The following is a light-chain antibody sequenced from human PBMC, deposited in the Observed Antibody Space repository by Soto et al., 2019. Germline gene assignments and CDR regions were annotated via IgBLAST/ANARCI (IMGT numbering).Light chain of an antibody. J-gene: IGKJ5*01. CDR3: QQYENLPT. V-gene: IGKV1-33*01. CDR1: QNINNY. CDR2: DAS. Sequence: DIQMTQSPSSLSASLLDRVTITCQASQNINNYLNWYQQKPGRAPKLLIYDASNLEAGVPSRFRGSGSGTDFTFTISRLQAEDIATYYCQQYENLPTFGQGTRLEI.